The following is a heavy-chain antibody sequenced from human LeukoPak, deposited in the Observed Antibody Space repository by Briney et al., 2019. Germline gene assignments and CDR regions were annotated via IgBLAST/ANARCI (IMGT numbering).Heavy chain of an antibody. J-gene: IGHJ5*02. CDR2: IYPGDSDT. Sequence: GESLKISCKGYGYSFTIYWIGWVRQMPGKGLEWMGVIYPGDSDTRYSPSFQGQVTISADKSISTAYLQWSSLKASDTAMYYCAIFDFLFGEIDNWFDPWGQGTLVTVSS. D-gene: IGHD3-3*01. V-gene: IGHV5-51*01. CDR1: GYSFTIYW. CDR3: AIFDFLFGEIDNWFDP.